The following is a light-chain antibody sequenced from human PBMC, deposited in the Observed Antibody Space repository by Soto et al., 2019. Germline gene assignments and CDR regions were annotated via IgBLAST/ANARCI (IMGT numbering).Light chain of an antibody. J-gene: IGKJ2*01. Sequence: DIQMTQSPSSVYASVGDSVTITCRASQDITTWLAWYQQKPGVAPRLLMSGASNLQSEVPSRFSGSSSGTHCTLTISSLQPEDFATYYCQQTSSFPFPFGQGTRLEIK. V-gene: IGKV1-12*01. CDR1: QDITTW. CDR2: GAS. CDR3: QQTSSFPFP.